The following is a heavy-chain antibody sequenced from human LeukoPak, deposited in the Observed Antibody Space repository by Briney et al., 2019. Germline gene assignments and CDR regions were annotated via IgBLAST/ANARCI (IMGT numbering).Heavy chain of an antibody. V-gene: IGHV1-24*01. J-gene: IGHJ4*02. D-gene: IGHD3-22*01. CDR1: GYTLTELS. Sequence: GASVKVSCKVSGYTLTELSMHWVRQAPGKGLEWMGGFDPEDGETIYAQKFQGRVTMTEDTSTDTAYMELSSLRSEDTAVYYCARSPLSGDSSGYSFDYWGQGTLVTVSS. CDR3: ARSPLSGDSSGYSFDY. CDR2: FDPEDGET.